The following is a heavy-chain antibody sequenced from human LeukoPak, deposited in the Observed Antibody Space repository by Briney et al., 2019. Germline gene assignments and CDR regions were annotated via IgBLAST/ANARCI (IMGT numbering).Heavy chain of an antibody. CDR1: GFTFSSYW. Sequence: PGGSLRLSCAASGFTFSSYWMSWVRQAPGKGLEWVANIKQDGSEKYYVDSVKGRFTISRDNAKNSLYLQMNSLRAEDTAVYYCAGSGFKSKYYFDYWGQGALVTVSS. D-gene: IGHD3-3*01. V-gene: IGHV3-7*01. CDR3: AGSGFKSKYYFDY. CDR2: IKQDGSEK. J-gene: IGHJ4*02.